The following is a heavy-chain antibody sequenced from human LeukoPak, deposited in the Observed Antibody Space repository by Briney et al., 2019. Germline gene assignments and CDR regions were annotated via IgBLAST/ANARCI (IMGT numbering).Heavy chain of an antibody. CDR3: ARADSGYDFHY. J-gene: IGHJ4*01. D-gene: IGHD5-12*01. V-gene: IGHV4-38-2*01. Sequence: PSETLSLTCAVSGYSISSGYYWGWIRQPPGKGLEWIRSIYHSGSTYYNPSLKSRVTISVDTSKNQFSLKLSSVTAADTAVYYCARADSGYDFHYWGQGTLVTVSS. CDR2: IYHSGST. CDR1: GYSISSGYY.